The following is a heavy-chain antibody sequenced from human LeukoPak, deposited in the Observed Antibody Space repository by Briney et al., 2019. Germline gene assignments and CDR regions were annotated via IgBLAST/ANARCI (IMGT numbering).Heavy chain of an antibody. Sequence: SETLSLTCAVYGGSFSGYYWSWIRQPPGKGLEWIGEINHSGSTNYNPSLKSRVTISVDTSKNQFSLKLSSVTAADMAVYYCARSAVAGKGEAVNWFDPWCQGTLVTVSS. V-gene: IGHV4-34*01. J-gene: IGHJ5*02. CDR2: INHSGST. CDR3: ARSAVAGKGEAVNWFDP. D-gene: IGHD6-19*01. CDR1: GGSFSGYY.